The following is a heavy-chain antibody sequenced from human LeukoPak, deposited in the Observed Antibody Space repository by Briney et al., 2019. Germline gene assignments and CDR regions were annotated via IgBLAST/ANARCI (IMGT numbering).Heavy chain of an antibody. J-gene: IGHJ4*02. CDR1: GFTFSSYG. V-gene: IGHV3-30*18. CDR3: AKVAYSSGWRFDY. D-gene: IGHD6-19*01. CDR2: ISYDGSNK. Sequence: GRSLRLSCAASGFTFSSYGMPWVRQAPGKGLEWVAVISYDGSNKYYADSVKGRFTISRDNSKNTLYLQMNSLRAEDTAVYYCAKVAYSSGWRFDYWGQGTLVTVSS.